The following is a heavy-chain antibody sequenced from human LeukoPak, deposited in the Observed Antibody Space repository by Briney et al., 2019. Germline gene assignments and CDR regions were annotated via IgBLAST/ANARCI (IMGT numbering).Heavy chain of an antibody. CDR1: GYIFNVYY. CDR3: ARDPSHYYYTDV. CDR2: INPKNGGT. Sequence: GASVKVSCRASGYIFNVYYIHWVRQAPGQGREWMGWINPKNGGTKLAQRFQGRVILTRDTSINTAYMELSSLTSDDTAIYFCARDPSHYYYTDVWGKGTTVTVSS. J-gene: IGHJ6*03. V-gene: IGHV1-2*02.